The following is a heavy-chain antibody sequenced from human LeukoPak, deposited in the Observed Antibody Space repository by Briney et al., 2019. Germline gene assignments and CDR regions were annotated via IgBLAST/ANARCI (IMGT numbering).Heavy chain of an antibody. CDR3: AREICGNYTGY. D-gene: IGHD4-11*01. J-gene: IGHJ4*02. CDR2: ISAYNGNT. V-gene: IGHV1-18*04. Sequence: GASVKVSSMPPLDTFSVASISTGSQAPEQGLEWMGWISAYNGNTNYAQKLQGRDTMTTDTSTSTAYMVLRSVRSEDTAVYCFAREICGNYTGYWGQGTLVTVSS. CDR1: LDTFSVAS.